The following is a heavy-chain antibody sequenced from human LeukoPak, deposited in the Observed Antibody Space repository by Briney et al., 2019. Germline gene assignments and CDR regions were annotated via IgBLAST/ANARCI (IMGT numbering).Heavy chain of an antibody. D-gene: IGHD3-16*02. CDR2: INHSGST. CDR3: ARRRYYDYVWGSYRHTPFDY. J-gene: IGHJ4*02. CDR1: GGSFSGYC. V-gene: IGHV4-34*01. Sequence: SETLSLTCAVYGGSFSGYCWSWIRQPPGKGLEWIGEINHSGSTNYNPSLKSRVTISVDTSKNQFSLKLSSVTAADTAVYYCARRRYYDYVWGSYRHTPFDYWGQGTLVTVSS.